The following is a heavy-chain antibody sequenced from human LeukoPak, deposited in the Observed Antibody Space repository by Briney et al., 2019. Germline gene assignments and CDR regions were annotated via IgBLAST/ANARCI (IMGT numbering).Heavy chain of an antibody. CDR1: GGSISSSSYY. CDR3: ARGNLGDYYDSSANLG. CDR2: IYYSGST. V-gene: IGHV4-39*07. D-gene: IGHD3-22*01. Sequence: SETLSLTCTVSGGSISSSSYYWGWIRQPPGKGLEWIGSIYYSGSTYYNPSLKSRVTISVDTSKDQFSLKLSSVTAADTAVYYCARGNLGDYYDSSANLGWGQGTLVTVSS. J-gene: IGHJ4*02.